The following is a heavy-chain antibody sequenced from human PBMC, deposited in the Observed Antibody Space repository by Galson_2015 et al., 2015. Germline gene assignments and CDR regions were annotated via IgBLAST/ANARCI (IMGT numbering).Heavy chain of an antibody. CDR3: ARGGFLEGYCSGGSCYLNWFDP. Sequence: SVKVSCKASGHTFTSYAMHWVRQAPGQRHEWMGWINVGNGKTKYSQKFQGRVTISRDTSASTAYMELSSLRSEDTAVYYCARGGFLEGYCSGGSCYLNWFDPWGQGTLVTVSS. J-gene: IGHJ5*02. D-gene: IGHD2-15*01. CDR1: GHTFTSYA. CDR2: INVGNGKT. V-gene: IGHV1-3*01.